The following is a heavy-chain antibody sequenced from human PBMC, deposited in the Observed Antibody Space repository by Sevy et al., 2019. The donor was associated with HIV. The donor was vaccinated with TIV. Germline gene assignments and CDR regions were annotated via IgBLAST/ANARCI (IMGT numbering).Heavy chain of an antibody. CDR3: VREGGWGGGDH. CDR1: GFSFSSYG. J-gene: IGHJ4*02. CDR2: IQYDGSNK. V-gene: IGHV3-30*02. Sequence: GGSLRLSCAASGFSFSSYGMHWVRQAPGKGLEWMSYIQYDGSNKDYADSVKGRFTISRDNSKNTLYLQMNSLTVEDTAVFYCVREGGWGGGDHWGQGTLVTVSS. D-gene: IGHD3-16*01.